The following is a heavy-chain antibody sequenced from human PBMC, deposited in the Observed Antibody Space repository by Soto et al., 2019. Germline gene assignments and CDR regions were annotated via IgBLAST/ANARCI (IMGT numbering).Heavy chain of an antibody. CDR1: GFTFSDYY. CDR2: ISSSGSTI. J-gene: IGHJ4*02. CDR3: AREVVVIAIGSYYFDY. D-gene: IGHD2-21*01. Sequence: GGSLRLSCAASGFTFSDYYMSWIRQAPGKGPEWVSYISSSGSTIYYADSVKGRFTISRDNAKNSLYLQMNSLRAEDTAVYYCAREVVVIAIGSYYFDYWGQGTLVTVSS. V-gene: IGHV3-11*01.